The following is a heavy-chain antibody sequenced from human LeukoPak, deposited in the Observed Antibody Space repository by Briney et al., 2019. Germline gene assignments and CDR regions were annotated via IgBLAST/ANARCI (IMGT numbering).Heavy chain of an antibody. J-gene: IGHJ4*02. CDR3: ARIGYSSSSLDY. D-gene: IGHD6-6*01. CDR2: ISGSGGST. V-gene: IGHV3-23*01. CDR1: GFTFSSYG. Sequence: AGGSLRLSCAASGFTFSSYGMSWVRQAPGKGLEWVSAISGSGGSTYYADSVKGRFTISRHNAKNSLYLQMNSLRAEDTAVYYCARIGYSSSSLDYWGQGTLVTVSS.